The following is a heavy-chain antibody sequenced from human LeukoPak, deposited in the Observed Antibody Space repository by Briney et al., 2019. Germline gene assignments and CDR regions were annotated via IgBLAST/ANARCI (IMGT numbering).Heavy chain of an antibody. Sequence: GESLRLSCAASGFTFSSYGMHWVRQAPGKGLEWVAFIRYDGSNKYYADSVKGRFTISRDNSKNTLYLQMNSLRAEDTAVYYCAKDDYGHYVRYYYYYMDVWGKGTTVTISS. V-gene: IGHV3-30*02. CDR3: AKDDYGHYVRYYYYYMDV. D-gene: IGHD4-17*01. CDR2: IRYDGSNK. CDR1: GFTFSSYG. J-gene: IGHJ6*03.